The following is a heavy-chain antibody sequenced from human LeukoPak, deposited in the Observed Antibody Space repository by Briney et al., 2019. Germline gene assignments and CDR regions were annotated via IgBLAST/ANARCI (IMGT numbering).Heavy chain of an antibody. J-gene: IGHJ4*02. CDR3: ARSRNYDSTGYNPTYYFDS. CDR1: GGSIIGSY. D-gene: IGHD3-22*01. Sequence: SETLSLTCTVSGGSIIGSYWTWIRQSPWGGLEYIGYIYNTVDVNYSPSLKSRVTISIDMSRSQFSLRLKSVTAADTAIYYCARSRNYDSTGYNPTYYFDSWGQGALVTVSS. V-gene: IGHV4-59*01. CDR2: IYNTVDV.